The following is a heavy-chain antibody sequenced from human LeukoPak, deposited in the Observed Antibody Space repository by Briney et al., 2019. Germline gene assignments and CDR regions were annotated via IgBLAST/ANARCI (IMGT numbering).Heavy chain of an antibody. V-gene: IGHV3-49*04. J-gene: IGHJ3*02. CDR2: ITMKAYGGTK. CDR1: GFTFGDYA. D-gene: IGHD4-17*01. Sequence: PGRSLRLSCTTSGFTFGDYAMSWVRQAPGMGLEWVSSITMKAYGGTKQYAASVKGRFTISRDDSKRVAYLQMNSLKTEDTAVYYCTRDKVTVTTGDTNAFDIWGQGTMVTVSS. CDR3: TRDKVTVTTGDTNAFDI.